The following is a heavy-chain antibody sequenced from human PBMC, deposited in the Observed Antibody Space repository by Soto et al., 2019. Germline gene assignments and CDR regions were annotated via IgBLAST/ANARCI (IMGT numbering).Heavy chain of an antibody. CDR3: ARHSSGGFDY. J-gene: IGHJ4*02. CDR2: ISSSSSTI. CDR1: GFTFSSYS. V-gene: IGHV3-48*01. Sequence: PGGSLRLSCAASGFTFSSYSMNWVRQAPGKGLEWVSYISSSSSTIYYADSVKGRFTISRDNAKNSLYLQMNSLRAEDTAVYYCARHSSGGFDYWGQGTLVTVSS. D-gene: IGHD6-25*01.